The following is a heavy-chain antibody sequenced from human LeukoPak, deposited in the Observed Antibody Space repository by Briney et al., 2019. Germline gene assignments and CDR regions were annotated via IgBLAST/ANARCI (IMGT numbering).Heavy chain of an antibody. J-gene: IGHJ4*02. D-gene: IGHD4-11*01. V-gene: IGHV4-34*01. CDR1: GGSLSGSY. CDR2: INQSGNS. CDR3: ARQKPSTFRQYGRGRPSDS. Sequence: PSETLSLTCDVNGGSLSGSYWSWIRQSPEKGLEWIGEINQSGNSNYNPSLKSRVTILVDTSKNQFSLKLSSVTAADTAVYYCARQKPSTFRQYGRGRPSDSWGQGTLVTVSS.